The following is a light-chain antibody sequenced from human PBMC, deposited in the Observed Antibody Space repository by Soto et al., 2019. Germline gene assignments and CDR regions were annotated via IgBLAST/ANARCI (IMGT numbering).Light chain of an antibody. Sequence: DIQMTQSPSTLSGSVGDRVTITCRASQTISSWLAWYQQKLGKATKLLIYKASTLKSGVPSRFSGSGSGTEFTLTISSLQPDDFATYYCQHYNSYSEAFGQGTKVDI. CDR1: QTISSW. J-gene: IGKJ1*01. V-gene: IGKV1-5*03. CDR2: KAS. CDR3: QHYNSYSEA.